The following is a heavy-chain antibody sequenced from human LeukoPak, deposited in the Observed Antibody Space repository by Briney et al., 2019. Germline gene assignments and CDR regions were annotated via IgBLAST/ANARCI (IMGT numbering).Heavy chain of an antibody. D-gene: IGHD6-25*01. CDR1: GFTFRSYA. Sequence: GGSLRLSCAASGFTFRSYAMNWGRQAPGKGLEWVSTIGGSGDRTHYADSVKGRFAISRDNSKNTMSLQMNSLTAEDTAVYYCAKSASSDWDWFDPWGQGTLVTVSS. CDR3: AKSASSDWDWFDP. CDR2: IGGSGDRT. J-gene: IGHJ5*02. V-gene: IGHV3-23*01.